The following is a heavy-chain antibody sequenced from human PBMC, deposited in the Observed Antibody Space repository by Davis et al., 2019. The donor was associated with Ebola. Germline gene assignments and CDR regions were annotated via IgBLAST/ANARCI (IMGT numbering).Heavy chain of an antibody. CDR1: GFIFSSYE. D-gene: IGHD5-18*01. CDR2: ISRSGSTI. V-gene: IGHV3-48*03. J-gene: IGHJ6*02. CDR3: ARGIYSSYGMDV. Sequence: GESLKISCAASGFIFSSYEMNWVRQAPGKGLEWVSSISRSGSTIYYADSVKGRLTISRDNARNSLYLQMNSLRAEDTAVYYCARGIYSSYGMDVWGQGTTVTVSS.